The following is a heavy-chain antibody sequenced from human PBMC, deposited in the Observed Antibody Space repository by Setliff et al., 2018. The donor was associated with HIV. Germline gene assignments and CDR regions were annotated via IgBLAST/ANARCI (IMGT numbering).Heavy chain of an antibody. CDR2: IYGSGST. V-gene: IGHV4-4*09. Sequence: SETLSLTCAVSGDSIGTYSWHWLRQPPGKGLEWIGYIYGSGSTGYNPSLTSRVTMSTDTPNNRFALKLTSVTAADTAVYYCAKRAVQDGTVASSNWFESWGQGTLVTVSS. CDR3: AKRAVQDGTVASSNWFES. J-gene: IGHJ5*01. CDR1: GDSIGTYS. D-gene: IGHD1-7*01.